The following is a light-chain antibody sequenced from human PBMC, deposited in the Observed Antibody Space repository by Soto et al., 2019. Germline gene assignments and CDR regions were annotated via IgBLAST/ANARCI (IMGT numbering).Light chain of an antibody. CDR1: QSVSSY. V-gene: IGKV3-20*01. J-gene: IGKJ1*01. Sequence: EIVSTQSPATLSLTPGERATLYCRASQSVSSYLAWYQQKPGQAPRLLIYGASSRATGIPDRFSGSGSGTDFTLTISRLEPEDFAVYYCQQYVSSPWAFGQGTKVDI. CDR3: QQYVSSPWA. CDR2: GAS.